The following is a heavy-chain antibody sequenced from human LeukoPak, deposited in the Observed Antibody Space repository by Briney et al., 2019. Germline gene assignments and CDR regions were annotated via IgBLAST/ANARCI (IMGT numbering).Heavy chain of an antibody. V-gene: IGHV6-1*01. CDR3: VRDSDDYYWALDF. J-gene: IGHJ4*02. CDR1: GDSVSNNIAT. Sequence: SQTLSLTCAISGDSVSNNIATWNWVRQSPSRGLGWLGRTYYRSRWGNDYAISVKGRITINPDTSRNQFSLQLNSVTPEDTAVYYSVRDSDDYYWALDFWGQGTPVTVSS. D-gene: IGHD3-10*01. CDR2: TYYRSRWGN.